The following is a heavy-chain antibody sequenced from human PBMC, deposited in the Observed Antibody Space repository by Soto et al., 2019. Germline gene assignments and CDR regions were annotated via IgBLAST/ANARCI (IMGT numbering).Heavy chain of an antibody. CDR3: ARVLGDDLLTGYSDVDTGLGIFDF. CDR1: GGSINSGNYF. CDR2: IYHRGNT. Sequence: QVQLQESGPGLVKPSQTLSLTRTVSGGSINSGNYFWSWIRQPPEKGLEWVGDIYHRGNTYYNPSFTTRVTISVHPSNNQFSLTLNSVTAADTAVYYCARVLGDDLLTGYSDVDTGLGIFDFWGRGTLVTVYS. J-gene: IGHJ4*02. D-gene: IGHD3-9*01. V-gene: IGHV4-30-4*01.